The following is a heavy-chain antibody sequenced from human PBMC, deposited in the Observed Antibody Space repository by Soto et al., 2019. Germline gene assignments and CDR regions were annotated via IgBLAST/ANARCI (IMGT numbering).Heavy chain of an antibody. V-gene: IGHV4-59*08. J-gene: IGHJ3*02. Sequence: LSIACTVSGESISSYDWSWIRQTPGKGLEWIGYIYYSGSTNYNPSLKSRVTISVDTSKNQFSLKLSSVTAADTAVYYCASQLAMVAPDAFDIWGQGTMVTVS. D-gene: IGHD2-15*01. CDR2: IYYSGST. CDR3: ASQLAMVAPDAFDI. CDR1: GESISSYD.